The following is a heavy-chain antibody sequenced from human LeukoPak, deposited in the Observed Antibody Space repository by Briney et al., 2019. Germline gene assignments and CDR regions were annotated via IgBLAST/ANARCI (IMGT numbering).Heavy chain of an antibody. CDR2: IIPIFGTA. J-gene: IGHJ4*02. Sequence: SVKVSCKASGGTFSSYAISWVRQAPGQGLEWMGGIIPIFGTANYAQKFQGRVTITTDGSTSTAYMELSSLRSEDTAVYYCARDLTWCSGGSCPEINWGQGTLVTVSS. V-gene: IGHV1-69*05. CDR1: GGTFSSYA. CDR3: ARDLTWCSGGSCPEIN. D-gene: IGHD2-15*01.